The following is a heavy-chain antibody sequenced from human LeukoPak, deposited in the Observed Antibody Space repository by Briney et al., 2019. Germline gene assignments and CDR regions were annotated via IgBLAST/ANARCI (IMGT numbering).Heavy chain of an antibody. V-gene: IGHV4-59*08. D-gene: IGHD3-3*01. CDR3: ARVLRYDFWSAYYFDY. J-gene: IGHJ4*02. CDR1: GGSISNYY. Sequence: SETLSLTCTVSGGSISNYYWSWIRQPPGKGLEWIGYISYSGSTNYNPSLKSRVTISVGTSKNQFSLKPSSVTAADTAVYYCARVLRYDFWSAYYFDYWGQGTLVTVSS. CDR2: ISYSGST.